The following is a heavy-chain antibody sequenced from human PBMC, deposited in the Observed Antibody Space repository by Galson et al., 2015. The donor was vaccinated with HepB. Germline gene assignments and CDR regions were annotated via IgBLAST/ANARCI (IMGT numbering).Heavy chain of an antibody. Sequence: SLRLSCAASGYSFSNYGLHWVRQAPGKGLEWVALISFDGTNQYYADSVRGRFTISRDNFKNTLYLQMNSLRAEDTAVYYCAKDVGSYADYWGQGTLVTVSS. J-gene: IGHJ4*02. CDR3: AKDVGSYADY. V-gene: IGHV3-30*18. CDR1: GYSFSNYG. CDR2: ISFDGTNQ. D-gene: IGHD1-26*01.